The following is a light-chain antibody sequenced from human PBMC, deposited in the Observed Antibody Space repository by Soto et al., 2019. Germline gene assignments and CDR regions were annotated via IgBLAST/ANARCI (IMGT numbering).Light chain of an antibody. CDR3: QQRSNCL. CDR2: AAS. V-gene: IGKV3-11*01. J-gene: IGKJ5*01. CDR1: QSVGSN. Sequence: VMTQSPATLSVSPGETATLSCRASQSVGSNLAWYQQKPGQAPRLLIYAASNRATGIPARFSGSGSGTDFTLTISSLEPEDFAVYYCQQRSNCLFGQGTRLEIK.